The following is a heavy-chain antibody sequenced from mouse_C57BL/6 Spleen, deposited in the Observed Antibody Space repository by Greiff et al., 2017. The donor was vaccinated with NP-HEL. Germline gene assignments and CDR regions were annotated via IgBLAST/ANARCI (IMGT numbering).Heavy chain of an antibody. V-gene: IGHV5-17*01. CDR1: GFTFSDYG. J-gene: IGHJ1*03. Sequence: EVQLVESGGGLVKPGGSLKLSCAASGFTFSDYGMHWVRQAPEKGLEWVAYISSGSSTIYYADTVKGRFTISRDNAKNTLFLQMTSLRSEDTAMYYCARVEGYYGSSHWYFDVWGTGTTVTVSS. CDR2: ISSGSSTI. D-gene: IGHD1-1*01. CDR3: ARVEGYYGSSHWYFDV.